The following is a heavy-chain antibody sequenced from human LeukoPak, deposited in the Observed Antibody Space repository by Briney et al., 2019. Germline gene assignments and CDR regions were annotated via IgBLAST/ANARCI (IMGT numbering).Heavy chain of an antibody. V-gene: IGHV3-23*01. CDR2: ISSSSGST. CDR1: GFTFSTYA. CDR3: ARDHTVAGAFDY. Sequence: PGGSLRLSCAASGFTFSTYAMSWVRQAPGKGLEWVSAISSSSGSTDYADSVKGRFTISRDNSKDTLYLQMNSLRAEDTAVYYCARDHTVAGAFDYWGQGTLVTVSS. D-gene: IGHD2-15*01. J-gene: IGHJ4*02.